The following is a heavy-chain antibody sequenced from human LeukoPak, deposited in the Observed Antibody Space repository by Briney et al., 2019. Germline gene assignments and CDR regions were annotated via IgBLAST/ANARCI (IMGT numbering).Heavy chain of an antibody. CDR3: ARDAFAFNM. CDR2: ISNDGGTM. J-gene: IGHJ3*02. V-gene: IGHV3-30*19. CDR1: GFAFSIYG. Sequence: PGGSLRLSCGASGFAFSIYGMHWVRQAPGKGLDCVAFISNDGGTMWYAESVKGRFTISRDNTKNTVSLQMNSLRPEDTAVYYCARDAFAFNMWGQGTVVIVSS.